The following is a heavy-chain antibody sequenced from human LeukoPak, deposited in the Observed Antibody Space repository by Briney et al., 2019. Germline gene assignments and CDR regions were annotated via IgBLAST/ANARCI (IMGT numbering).Heavy chain of an antibody. Sequence: GASVKVSCKASGYTFIRYGITWVRQAPGQGLEWMAWISPYNGNTKYAQKFQGRVTMTTDTSASTAYMELRSLRSDDTAVYYCARGQTNRLLWVGELLSNINPFDYWGQGTLVTVSS. D-gene: IGHD3-10*01. V-gene: IGHV1-18*01. CDR3: ARGQTNRLLWVGELLSNINPFDY. CDR2: ISPYNGNT. J-gene: IGHJ4*02. CDR1: GYTFIRYG.